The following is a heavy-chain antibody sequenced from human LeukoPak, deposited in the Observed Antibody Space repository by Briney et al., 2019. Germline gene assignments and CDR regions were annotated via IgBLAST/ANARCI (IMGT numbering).Heavy chain of an antibody. Sequence: VASVKVSCKASGYTFTSYGISWVRQAPGQGLEWMGWISAYNGNTNYAQKLQGRVTMTTDTSTSTAYMELRSLRSDDTAVYYCAGLWFGELLPFDPWGQGTLVTVSS. J-gene: IGHJ5*02. CDR1: GYTFTSYG. CDR2: ISAYNGNT. V-gene: IGHV1-18*01. CDR3: AGLWFGELLPFDP. D-gene: IGHD3-10*01.